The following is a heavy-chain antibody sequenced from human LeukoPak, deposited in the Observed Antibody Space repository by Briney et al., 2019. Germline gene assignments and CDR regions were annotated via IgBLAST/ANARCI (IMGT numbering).Heavy chain of an antibody. V-gene: IGHV3-30-3*01. CDR2: ISYDGSNK. CDR3: TSYTSGWN. CDR1: GFTFSSYA. Sequence: GRSLRLSCAASGFTFSSYAMHWVRQAPGKGLEWVAVISYDGSNKYYADSVKGRFTISRDDAKSTLYLQMNSLRAEDTAVYYCTSYTSGWNWGQGTLVTVSS. J-gene: IGHJ4*02. D-gene: IGHD6-19*01.